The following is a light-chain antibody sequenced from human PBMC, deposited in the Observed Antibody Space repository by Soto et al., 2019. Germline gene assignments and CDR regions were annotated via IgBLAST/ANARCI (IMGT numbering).Light chain of an antibody. CDR1: QSVNSD. CDR2: GAS. J-gene: IGKJ2*01. Sequence: EIVLTQSPATLSVSPGNRATLSCRASQSVNSDLAWYQQKPGQAPRLLIYGASTRATGTPTRFSGSGSGTEFTLTVSSLQSDDFAGYLCQQYNNWPPYTFGQGTKLEIK. CDR3: QQYNNWPPYT. V-gene: IGKV3-15*01.